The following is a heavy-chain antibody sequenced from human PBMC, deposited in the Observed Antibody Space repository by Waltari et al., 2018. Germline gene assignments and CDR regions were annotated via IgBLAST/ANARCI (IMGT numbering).Heavy chain of an antibody. CDR1: GYPLTDLL. D-gene: IGHD1-26*01. CDR2: FEPEDAET. J-gene: IGHJ4*02. CDR3: AADNRHSGSYSF. Sequence: QVQLVQSGAEVKKPGASMKVSCKVSGYPLTDLLLHWVRHSPGKGLEWMGGFEPEDAETVYAQKFQGRLTMTEDTSTDTAYMELSSLTSEDTALYYCAADNRHSGSYSFWGQGTLVTVSS. V-gene: IGHV1-24*01.